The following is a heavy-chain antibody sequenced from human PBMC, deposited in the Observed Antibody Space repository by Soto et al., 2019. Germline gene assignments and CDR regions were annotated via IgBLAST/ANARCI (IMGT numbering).Heavy chain of an antibody. CDR2: ISYDGSNK. CDR1: GFTFSSYG. J-gene: IGHJ6*02. CDR3: AKDLYLNYYYGMDV. Sequence: AGGSLRLSCAASGFTFSSYGMHWVRQAPGKGLEWVAVISYDGSNKYYADSVKGRFTISRDNSKNTLYLQMNSLRAEDTAVYYCAKDLYLNYYYGMDVWGQGTTVTVSS. V-gene: IGHV3-30*18.